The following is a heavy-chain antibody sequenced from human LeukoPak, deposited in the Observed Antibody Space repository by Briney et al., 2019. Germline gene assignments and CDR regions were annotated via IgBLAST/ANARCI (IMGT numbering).Heavy chain of an antibody. D-gene: IGHD3-22*01. J-gene: IGHJ4*02. V-gene: IGHV1-69*13. Sequence: SVKVSCKASGGTFSSYAISWVRQAPGQGLGWMGGIIPIFGTANYAQKFQGRVTITADESTSTAYMELSSLRSEDTAVYYCARVPQDYDSSGYFTLFYWGQGTLATVSS. CDR1: GGTFSSYA. CDR2: IIPIFGTA. CDR3: ARVPQDYDSSGYFTLFY.